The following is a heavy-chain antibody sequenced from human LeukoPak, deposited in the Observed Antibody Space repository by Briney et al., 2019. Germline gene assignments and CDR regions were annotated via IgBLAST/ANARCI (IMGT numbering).Heavy chain of an antibody. J-gene: IGHJ4*02. CDR1: GYTFTSRD. D-gene: IGHD3-16*01. V-gene: IGHV1-8*01. Sequence: ASVKVSCKASGYTFTSRDINWVRQATGQGLEWLGFMNPNSGNTGYAQKFQGRVIMTSDTSITTAYMELSSLTSEDTAVYYCTRVPRESYAHWGQGTLVTVSS. CDR2: MNPNSGNT. CDR3: TRVPRESYAH.